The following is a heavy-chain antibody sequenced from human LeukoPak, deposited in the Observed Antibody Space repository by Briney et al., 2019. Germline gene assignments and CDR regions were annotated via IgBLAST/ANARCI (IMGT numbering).Heavy chain of an antibody. CDR3: ARGVSDQN. J-gene: IGHJ4*02. Sequence: SETLSLTCAVYGGSFSGYYWSWIHQSPGKGLEWIGEISHSGSTYYNPSLKSRVTISLDTSKNHFSLKLTSVTAADTAVYYCARGVSDQNWGQGTLVTVSS. CDR2: ISHSGST. V-gene: IGHV4-34*01. CDR1: GGSFSGYY.